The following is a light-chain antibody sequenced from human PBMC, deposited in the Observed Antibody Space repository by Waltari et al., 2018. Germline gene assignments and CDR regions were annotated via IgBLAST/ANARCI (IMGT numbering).Light chain of an antibody. CDR2: EVT. Sequence: QSALTQPASVSGSPGQSSTISCTGTSSDVGTYDTVSWYQQRPGKAPEVIIYEVTKRPSGVSHRFSGSKSANTASLTISGLQAEDEADYYCSSYTGSVTLFVFGTGTRVTVL. J-gene: IGLJ1*01. V-gene: IGLV2-14*01. CDR1: SSDVGTYDT. CDR3: SSYTGSVTLFV.